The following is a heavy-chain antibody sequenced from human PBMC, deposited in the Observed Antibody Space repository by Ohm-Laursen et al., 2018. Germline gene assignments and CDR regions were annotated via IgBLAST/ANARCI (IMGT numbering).Heavy chain of an antibody. Sequence: SVKVSCKVSGYTFTDYYLHWVRQAPGQGLEWMGWINLNSGVTNIAQKFQGRVTMTRDTSINTAYMELSRLTFDDTAVYYCARDDSLDYWGHGTLVTVSS. CDR2: INLNSGVT. D-gene: IGHD3-3*01. V-gene: IGHV1-2*02. CDR3: ARDDSLDY. J-gene: IGHJ4*01. CDR1: GYTFTDYY.